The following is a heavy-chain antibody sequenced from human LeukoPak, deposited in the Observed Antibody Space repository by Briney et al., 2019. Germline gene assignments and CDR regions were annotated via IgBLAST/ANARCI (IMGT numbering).Heavy chain of an antibody. CDR3: ARLPYDYVWGSYRSPPDY. V-gene: IGHV4-39*01. Sequence: NPSETLSLTCTVSGGFNRSSSYYWGWIRQPPGKGLEWIGSIYYSGSTYYNPSLKSRLTISVDMSMNPFSLKLSSVTAADTAVYYCARLPYDYVWGSYRSPPDYWGQGTLVTVSS. J-gene: IGHJ4*02. CDR1: GGFNRSSSYY. CDR2: IYYSGST. D-gene: IGHD3-16*02.